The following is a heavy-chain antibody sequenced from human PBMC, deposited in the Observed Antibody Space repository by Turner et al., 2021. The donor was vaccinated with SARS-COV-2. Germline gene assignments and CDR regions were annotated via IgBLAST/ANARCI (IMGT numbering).Heavy chain of an antibody. V-gene: IGHV3-33*01. CDR1: GFPLSRYG. J-gene: IGHJ3*02. CDR2: IWYDGSNK. CDR3: ARDHYYDSSGYTLDAFDI. Sequence: QVQLVESGGGVVPPGRSLRLSCAASGFPLSRYGMNWVRQAPGKGLEWVAVIWYDGSNKYYAEYVKGRFTISRDNSKNTLYLQMNSLRAEDTAVYYCARDHYYDSSGYTLDAFDIWGQGTMVTISS. D-gene: IGHD3-22*01.